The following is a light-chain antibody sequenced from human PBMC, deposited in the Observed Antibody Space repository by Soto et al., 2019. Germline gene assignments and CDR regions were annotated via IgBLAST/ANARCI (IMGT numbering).Light chain of an antibody. CDR1: QSVSNSY. CDR2: GAS. Sequence: EIVLTQSPGTLSLSPGERASLSCRASQSVSNSYLAWYQQKPGQAPRLLIYGASSRATGIPDRFSGSGSGTDFTLTISRLEPEDLAVYYCQQYGNSPRTFGQGTELVIK. CDR3: QQYGNSPRT. V-gene: IGKV3-20*01. J-gene: IGKJ2*01.